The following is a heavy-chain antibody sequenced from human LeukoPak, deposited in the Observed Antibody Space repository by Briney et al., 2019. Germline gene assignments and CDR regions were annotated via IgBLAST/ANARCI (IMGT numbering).Heavy chain of an antibody. V-gene: IGHV3-7*03. CDR3: ARGIAAAGSY. CDR1: GFTLSSYW. D-gene: IGHD6-13*01. J-gene: IGHJ4*02. Sequence: GGSLRLSCVASGFTLSSYWVTWVRQAPGKGLEWVANIRQDGSDKYYMDSVKGRFTISRDNAKNSVYLQMNSLRVEDTAVYYCARGIAAAGSYWGQGTLVTVSS. CDR2: IRQDGSDK.